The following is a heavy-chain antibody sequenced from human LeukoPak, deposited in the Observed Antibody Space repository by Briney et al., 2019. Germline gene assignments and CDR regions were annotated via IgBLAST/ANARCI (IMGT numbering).Heavy chain of an antibody. CDR2: ISGSDGST. CDR1: GFTFSSYA. Sequence: GGSLRLSCAASGFTFSSYAMSWVRQAPGKGLDWVSGISGSDGSTYYADSVKGRFTISRDNSKNTLYLQMNSLRAEDTAVHYCAKERSGVPAAANYWGQGTLVTVSS. J-gene: IGHJ4*02. CDR3: AKERSGVPAAANY. V-gene: IGHV3-23*01. D-gene: IGHD6-13*01.